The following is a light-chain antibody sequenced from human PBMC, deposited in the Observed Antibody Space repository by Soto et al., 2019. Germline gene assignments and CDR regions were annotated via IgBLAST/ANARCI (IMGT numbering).Light chain of an antibody. J-gene: IGKJ1*01. CDR3: QQSYSTPRT. Sequence: DIQMTQSPSSLSASVGDRVTIPCRASQSISTYLNWYQQKPGKAPNLLIYAASSLQSGVPSRFSGSGSGTDFTLTISSLQPEDVATYYCQQSYSTPRTFGQGTKVEIK. V-gene: IGKV1-39*01. CDR1: QSISTY. CDR2: AAS.